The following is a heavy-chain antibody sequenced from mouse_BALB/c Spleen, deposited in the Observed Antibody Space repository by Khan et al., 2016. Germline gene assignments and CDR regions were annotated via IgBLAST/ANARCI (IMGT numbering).Heavy chain of an antibody. J-gene: IGHJ4*01. D-gene: IGHD2-1*01. CDR3: TRDYFGTHMDY. CDR1: GYTFTSYW. V-gene: IGHV1-69*02. Sequence: QVRLQQSGAELVRPGASVKLSCKASGYTFTSYWINWVKQRPGQGLEWIGNIYPSDTYTNYNQKFKDKATLTVDKSSSTAYMQLSSPTSEDSAFYYCTRDYFGTHMDYWGQGTSVTFSS. CDR2: IYPSDTYT.